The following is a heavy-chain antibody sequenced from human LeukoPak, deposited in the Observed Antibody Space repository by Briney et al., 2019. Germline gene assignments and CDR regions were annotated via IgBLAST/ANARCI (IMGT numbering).Heavy chain of an antibody. CDR1: GFTFSSYG. J-gene: IGHJ6*03. CDR2: ISGSGGST. CDR3: AKSLESTNYYYHMDV. V-gene: IGHV3-23*01. Sequence: GGTLRLSCAASGFTFSSYGLSWVRQAPGKGLEWVSAISGSGGSTYYADSVKGRFTISRDNSKNTLYLQTNSLRAEDTAVYYCAKSLESTNYYYHMDVWGKGTTVTISS. D-gene: IGHD2-2*01.